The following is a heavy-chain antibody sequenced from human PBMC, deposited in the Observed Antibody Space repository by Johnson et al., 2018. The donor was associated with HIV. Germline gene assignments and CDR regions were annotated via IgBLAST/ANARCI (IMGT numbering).Heavy chain of an antibody. CDR1: GFPRSSYG. J-gene: IGHJ3*01. CDR3: AKETRDSRSAFDV. Sequence: VQLVESGGGWVKPGGSLRLSRAETGFPRSSYGMHWVRQAPGKGLEWVAFTQYDVSKTYYRDSVRGRFTISRDNSKKTLYLEINSLRTEDTAIYFCAKETRDSRSAFDVWGQGTMVTVSS. CDR2: TQYDVSKT. D-gene: IGHD3-22*01. V-gene: IGHV3-30*02.